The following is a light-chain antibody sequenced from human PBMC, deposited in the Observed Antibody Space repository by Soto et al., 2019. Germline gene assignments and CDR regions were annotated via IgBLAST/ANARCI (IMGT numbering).Light chain of an antibody. CDR2: GAS. V-gene: IGKV3-15*01. J-gene: IGKJ4*01. Sequence: EIVMTQSPATLSVSPGERATLSCRASQTTNTYLAWYQHKPGQAPRLVIDGASTRATGIPARFSGSGSGTEFTLTISSLQSEDFAVYYCQQYNSWPLTFXGGTKVDIK. CDR1: QTTNTY. CDR3: QQYNSWPLT.